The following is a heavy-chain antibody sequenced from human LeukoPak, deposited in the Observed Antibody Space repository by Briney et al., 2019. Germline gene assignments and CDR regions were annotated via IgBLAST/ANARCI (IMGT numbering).Heavy chain of an antibody. CDR1: GGSFSGYY. V-gene: IGHV4-34*01. D-gene: IGHD2-2*01. CDR2: INHSGST. Sequence: KTSETLSLTCAVYGGSFSGYYWSWIRQPPGKGLEWIGEINHSGSTNYNPSLKSGVTISVDTSKNQFSLKLSSVTAADTAVYYCARGRNTNIVVVPAANPLYYFDYWGQGTLVTVSS. CDR3: ARGRNTNIVVVPAANPLYYFDY. J-gene: IGHJ4*02.